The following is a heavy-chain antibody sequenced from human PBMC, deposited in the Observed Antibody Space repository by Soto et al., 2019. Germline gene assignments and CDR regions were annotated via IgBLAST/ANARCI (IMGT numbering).Heavy chain of an antibody. CDR2: ISSSSSNI. D-gene: IGHD1-20*01. J-gene: IGHJ4*02. V-gene: IGHV3-48*02. CDR1: GFTFSSYN. CDR3: ASDRSLGSNWYYYLES. Sequence: GGSLRLSCAASGFTFSSYNMNWVRQFPGRGLEWVSYISSSSSNIDYADSVKGRFTVSRDNAKNSLYLQMNTLRDEDTAVYYCASDRSLGSNWYYYLESWGQGTLVTVYS.